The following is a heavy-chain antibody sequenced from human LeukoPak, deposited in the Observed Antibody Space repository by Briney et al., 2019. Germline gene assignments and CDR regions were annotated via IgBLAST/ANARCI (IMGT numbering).Heavy chain of an antibody. Sequence: ASVKVSCKVSGYTFTDYYTHWVQQAPGKGLEWMGLVDPEDGETIYAEKFQGRVTITADTSTDTAYMELSSLRSEDTAVYYCAKIHPTVTGGYWGQGTLVAVSS. D-gene: IGHD4-11*01. V-gene: IGHV1-69-2*01. CDR1: GYTFTDYY. CDR2: VDPEDGET. J-gene: IGHJ4*02. CDR3: AKIHPTVTGGY.